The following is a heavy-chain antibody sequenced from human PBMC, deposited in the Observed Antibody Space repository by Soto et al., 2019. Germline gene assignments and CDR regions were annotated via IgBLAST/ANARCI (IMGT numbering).Heavy chain of an antibody. CDR1: GYTFTSYD. D-gene: IGHD2-15*01. CDR3: ALCSGGSCLDWFDP. V-gene: IGHV1-8*01. CDR2: MNPNSGNT. Sequence: ASVKVSCKASGYTFTSYDVNWVRQATGQGLEWMGWMNPNSGNTGYAQKFQGRVTMTRNTSISTAYMELSSLRSEDTAVYYCALCSGGSCLDWFDPWGQGTLVTVSS. J-gene: IGHJ5*02.